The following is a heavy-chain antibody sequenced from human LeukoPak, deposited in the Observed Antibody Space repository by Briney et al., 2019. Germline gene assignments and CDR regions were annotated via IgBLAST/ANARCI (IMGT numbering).Heavy chain of an antibody. J-gene: IGHJ4*02. Sequence: PGGSLRLSCAASGFTVSSNYMSWVRQAPGKGLEWVSGISWNSGSIGYADSVKGRFTISRDNAKNSLYLQMNSLRAEDTALYYCAKGSTPGIAAAGTFDYWGQGTLVTVSS. CDR3: AKGSTPGIAAAGTFDY. D-gene: IGHD6-13*01. CDR2: ISWNSGSI. CDR1: GFTVSSNY. V-gene: IGHV3-9*01.